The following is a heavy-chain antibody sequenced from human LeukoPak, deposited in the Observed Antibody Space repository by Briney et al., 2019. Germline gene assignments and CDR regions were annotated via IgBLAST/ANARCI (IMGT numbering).Heavy chain of an antibody. V-gene: IGHV4-39*01. Sequence: SETLSLTCTVSGGSISTGNYYWGWIRQPPGKGLEWIGSIYHSGSTYYNPSLKSRVTISVDTSKNQFSLKLSSVTAADTAVYYCARHYFEGAAWFNWFDPWGQGTLVTVSS. J-gene: IGHJ5*02. CDR3: ARHYFEGAAWFNWFDP. CDR1: GGSISTGNYY. D-gene: IGHD1-26*01. CDR2: IYHSGST.